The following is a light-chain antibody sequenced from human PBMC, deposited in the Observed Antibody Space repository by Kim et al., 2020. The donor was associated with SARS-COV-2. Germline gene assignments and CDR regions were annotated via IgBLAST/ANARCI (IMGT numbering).Light chain of an antibody. CDR3: QQLNTYPAT. CDR1: QGISSY. J-gene: IGKJ5*01. V-gene: IGKV1-9*01. CDR2: AAS. Sequence: DIQLTQSPSFLSASVGARVTITCRASQGISSYLTWYQQKPGKAPKLLIYAASTLQSGVPSGFSGSGAGTEFTLTISSLQPEDFSTYNCQQLNTYPATFGQGTRLEIK.